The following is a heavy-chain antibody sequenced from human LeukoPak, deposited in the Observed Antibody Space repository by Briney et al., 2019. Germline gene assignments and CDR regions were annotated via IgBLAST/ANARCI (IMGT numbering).Heavy chain of an antibody. CDR2: IYYSGST. CDR3: ATFGEFDAFDT. J-gene: IGHJ3*02. CDR1: GASISSYY. Sequence: SETLSLTCTVSGASISSYYWSWIRQPPGKVVEWIGYIYYSGSTNYNPSLKSRVTISVDTSKNQFSLKLSSVTAADTAVYYCATFGEFDAFDTGGKETMVTVSS. D-gene: IGHD3-10*01. V-gene: IGHV4-59*01.